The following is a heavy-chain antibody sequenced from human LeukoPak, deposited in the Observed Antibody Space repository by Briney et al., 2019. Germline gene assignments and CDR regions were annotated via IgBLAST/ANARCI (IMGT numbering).Heavy chain of an antibody. J-gene: IGHJ6*03. CDR3: ARAGPPIPVGALGSSTRDYYYYYYMDV. D-gene: IGHD1-26*01. CDR2: ISAYNGNT. CDR1: GYTFTSYG. V-gene: IGHV1-18*01. Sequence: ASVKVSCKASGYTFTSYGISWVRQAPGQGLEWMGWISAYNGNTNYAQKLQGRVTMTTDTSTSTAYMELRSLRSDDTAVYYCARAGPPIPVGALGSSTRDYYYYYYMDVWGKGTTVTISS.